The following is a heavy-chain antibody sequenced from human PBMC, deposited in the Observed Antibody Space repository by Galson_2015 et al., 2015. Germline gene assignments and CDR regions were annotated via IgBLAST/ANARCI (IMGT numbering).Heavy chain of an antibody. CDR2: IVVGSGNT. CDR1: GFTFTSSA. J-gene: IGHJ4*02. CDR3: AADHPDYGGNRGGLDY. Sequence: SVKVSCKASGFTFTSSAVQWVRQARGQRLEWIGWIVVGSGNTNYAQKFQERVTITRDMSTSTAYMELSSLRSEDTAVYYCAADHPDYGGNRGGLDYWGQGTLVTVSS. D-gene: IGHD4-23*01. V-gene: IGHV1-58*01.